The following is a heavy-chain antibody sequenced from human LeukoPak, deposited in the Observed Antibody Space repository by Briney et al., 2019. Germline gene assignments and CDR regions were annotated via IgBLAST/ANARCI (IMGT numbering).Heavy chain of an antibody. D-gene: IGHD3-10*01. CDR3: ARDALFYYGSGNYFDY. CDR1: GGTFSSYA. V-gene: IGHV1-69*05. Sequence: ASVKVSCKVSGGTFSSYAISWVRQAPGQGLEWMGRIIPIFGTANYAQKFQGRVTITTDESTSTAYMELSSLRSEDTAVYYCARDALFYYGSGNYFDYWGQGTLVTVSS. CDR2: IIPIFGTA. J-gene: IGHJ4*02.